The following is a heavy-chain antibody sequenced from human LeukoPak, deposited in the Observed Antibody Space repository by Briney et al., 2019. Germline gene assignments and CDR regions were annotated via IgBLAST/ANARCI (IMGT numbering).Heavy chain of an antibody. Sequence: GGSLRLSCAASGFTFSSYSMKWVRQAPGKGLEWVSSISSSSSYIYYADSGRGRFTIARDNGKNSLYLQMNSLRAEDTAVYYCARVTEYSSSSVYWGQGTLVTVSS. CDR2: ISSSSSYI. D-gene: IGHD6-6*01. CDR3: ARVTEYSSSSVY. V-gene: IGHV3-21*01. J-gene: IGHJ1*01. CDR1: GFTFSSYS.